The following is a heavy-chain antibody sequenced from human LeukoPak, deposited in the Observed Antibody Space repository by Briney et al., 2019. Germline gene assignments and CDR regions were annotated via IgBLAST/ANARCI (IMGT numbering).Heavy chain of an antibody. CDR1: GGTFSSYA. V-gene: IGHV1-69*05. Sequence: SVKVSCKASGGTFSSYAISWVRQAPGQGLEWMGGIIPFFGTANYAQKFQGRVTITTDESTSTAYMQLSSLRSEDTAVYYCASGLGMVRGVIFGGAPSRGFYYYMDVWGKGTTVTVSS. CDR2: IIPFFGTA. D-gene: IGHD3-10*01. J-gene: IGHJ6*03. CDR3: ASGLGMVRGVIFGGAPSRGFYYYMDV.